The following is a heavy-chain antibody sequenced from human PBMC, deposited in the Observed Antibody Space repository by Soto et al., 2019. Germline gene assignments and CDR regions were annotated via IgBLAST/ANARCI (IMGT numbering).Heavy chain of an antibody. CDR2: IIPIFGTA. Sequence: SVKVSCKASGGTFSSYAISWVRQAPGQGLEWMGGIIPIFGTANYAQKFQGRVTITADESTSTAYMELSSLRSEDTAVYYCARLMADYYDSSGLWFGYYGMDVWGQGTTVTVSS. D-gene: IGHD3-22*01. J-gene: IGHJ6*02. V-gene: IGHV1-69*13. CDR3: ARLMADYYDSSGLWFGYYGMDV. CDR1: GGTFSSYA.